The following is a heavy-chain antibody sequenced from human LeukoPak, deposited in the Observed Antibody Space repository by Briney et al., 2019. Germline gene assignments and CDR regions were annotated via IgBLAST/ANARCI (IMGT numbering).Heavy chain of an antibody. Sequence: GGSLRLSCAASGFSVSSNYMSWVRQAPGKGLEWVSVIYSGGSTYYADSVKGRFTVSRDNSKNTLYLHMNSLRVEDTAVYYCATLARRVAAILDYWGQGTLVTVSS. V-gene: IGHV3-66*01. CDR1: GFSVSSNY. CDR2: IYSGGST. J-gene: IGHJ4*02. CDR3: ATLARRVAAILDY. D-gene: IGHD2-21*02.